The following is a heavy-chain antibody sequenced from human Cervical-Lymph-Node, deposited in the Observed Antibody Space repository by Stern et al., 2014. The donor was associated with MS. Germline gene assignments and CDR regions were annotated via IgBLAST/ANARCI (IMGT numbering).Heavy chain of an antibody. CDR3: VRRIAKSGIPFDY. Sequence: QVQLVQSGTEVKKPGASVNVSCEASGYTFTSYYVHWIRQAPGQGLEWMGVINSSGGSTNYAQKFRGRVTMTMDTATRTGYVELNNLTSENTAVYYCVRRIAKSGIPFDYWGQGTLVTVSS. J-gene: IGHJ4*02. V-gene: IGHV1-46*01. D-gene: IGHD6-13*01. CDR2: INSSGGST. CDR1: GYTFTSYY.